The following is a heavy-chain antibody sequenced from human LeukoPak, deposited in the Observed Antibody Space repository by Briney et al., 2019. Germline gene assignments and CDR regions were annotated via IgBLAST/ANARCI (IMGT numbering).Heavy chain of an antibody. CDR1: GYTLTELS. Sequence: ASVKVSCKVSGYTLTELSMHWVRQAPGKGLEWMGGFDPEDGETIYAQKFQGRVTMTEDTSTDTAYMELSSLRSEDTAVYYCATDQGIAVAAPYGMDVWGKGTMVTVSS. V-gene: IGHV1-24*01. D-gene: IGHD6-19*01. J-gene: IGHJ6*04. CDR2: FDPEDGET. CDR3: ATDQGIAVAAPYGMDV.